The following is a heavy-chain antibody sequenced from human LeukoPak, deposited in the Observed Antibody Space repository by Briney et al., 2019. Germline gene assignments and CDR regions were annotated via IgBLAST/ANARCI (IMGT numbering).Heavy chain of an antibody. CDR3: ARLVDTAMVRWAFDI. CDR2: ISSSSSYI. V-gene: IGHV3-21*01. J-gene: IGHJ3*02. Sequence: GGSLRLSCAASGFTFSSYSMNWVRQAPGKGLEWVSSISSSSSYIYYADSVKGRFTISRDNAKNSLYLQMNSLRAEDTAVYYCARLVDTAMVRWAFDIWGQGTMVTVSS. D-gene: IGHD5-18*01. CDR1: GFTFSSYS.